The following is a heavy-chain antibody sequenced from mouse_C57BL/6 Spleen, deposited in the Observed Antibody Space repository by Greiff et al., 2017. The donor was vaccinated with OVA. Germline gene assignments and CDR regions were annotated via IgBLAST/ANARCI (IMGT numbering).Heavy chain of an antibody. CDR1: GYAFSSYW. CDR2: IYPGDGDT. Sequence: QVQLQQSGAELVKPGASVKISCKASGYAFSSYWMNWVKQRPGKGLEWIGQIYPGDGDTNYNGKFKGKATLTADKSSSTAYMQLSSLTSEDSAVYFCARWGNYEYYFDYWGQGTTLTVSS. CDR3: ARWGNYEYYFDY. D-gene: IGHD2-1*01. V-gene: IGHV1-80*01. J-gene: IGHJ2*01.